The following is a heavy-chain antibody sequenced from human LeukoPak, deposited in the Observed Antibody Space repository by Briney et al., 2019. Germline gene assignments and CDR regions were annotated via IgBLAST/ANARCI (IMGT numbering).Heavy chain of an antibody. Sequence: AGGSLRLSCAASGFTFSSYAMSWVRQASGKGLEWVGRIRSKANNYATAYAASVKGRFTISRDDSKNTAYLQMNSLKTEDTAVYYCWLPGENYGDSVDYWGQGTLVTVSS. J-gene: IGHJ4*02. V-gene: IGHV3-73*01. D-gene: IGHD4-17*01. CDR1: GFTFSSYA. CDR2: IRSKANNYAT. CDR3: WLPGENYGDSVDY.